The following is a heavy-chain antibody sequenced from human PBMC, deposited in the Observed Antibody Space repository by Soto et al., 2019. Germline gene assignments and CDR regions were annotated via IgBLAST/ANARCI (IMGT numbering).Heavy chain of an antibody. CDR2: ISSSSSYI. CDR3: ARDLQQLYYCSGSYLAQQSYYGMDF. V-gene: IGHV3-21*01. Sequence: PGGSLRLSCAASGFTFSSYSMNWVRQAPGKGLEWVSSISSSSSYIYYADSVKGRFTISRDNAKNSLYLQMNSLRAEETAVYYCARDLQQLYYCSGSYLAQQSYYGMDFWGQGTTVTVSS. CDR1: GFTFSSYS. D-gene: IGHD3-10*01. J-gene: IGHJ6*02.